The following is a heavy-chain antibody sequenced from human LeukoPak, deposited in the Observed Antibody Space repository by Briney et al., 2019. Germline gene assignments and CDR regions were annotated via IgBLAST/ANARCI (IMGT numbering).Heavy chain of an antibody. D-gene: IGHD3-10*01. CDR3: ARARSGSYYKGYYFDY. J-gene: IGHJ4*02. Sequence: SETLSLTCTVSGGSISSSSYYWGWIRQPPGKGLEWIGYIYYSGSTNYNPSLKSRVTISVDTSKNQFSLKLSSVTAADTAVYYCARARSGSYYKGYYFDYWGQGTLVTVSS. CDR2: IYYSGST. CDR1: GGSISSSSYY. V-gene: IGHV4-61*05.